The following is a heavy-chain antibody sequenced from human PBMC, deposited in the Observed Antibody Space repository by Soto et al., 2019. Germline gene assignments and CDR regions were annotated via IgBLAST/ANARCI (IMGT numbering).Heavy chain of an antibody. CDR3: ARRWSGTDY. D-gene: IGHD3-10*01. CDR2: IHNSGSN. Sequence: QVQLQESGPGLVKPSETLSLTCTVSGGSITSYYWSWIRQPPGKGLEWIGYIHNSGSNSYNPSLQSRVTISAAVSKNQFSLALRSVTAADTAVYYCARRWSGTDYWGHGTLVTVSS. J-gene: IGHJ4*01. V-gene: IGHV4-59*01. CDR1: GGSITSYY.